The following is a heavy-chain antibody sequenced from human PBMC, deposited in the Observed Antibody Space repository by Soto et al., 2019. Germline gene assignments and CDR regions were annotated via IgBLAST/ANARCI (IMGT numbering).Heavy chain of an antibody. CDR3: ARRSSSWYLVGFDP. D-gene: IGHD6-13*01. V-gene: IGHV4-30-4*01. J-gene: IGHJ5*02. CDR1: GGSISSNDYY. Sequence: PSETLSLTCTVSGGSISSNDYYWSWNRQPPGKGLEWIGYIYYSGSTYYNPSLKSRISISVDTSKNQFSLKLRSVTAADTAVYFCARRSSSWYLVGFDPWGQGTLVTVSS. CDR2: IYYSGST.